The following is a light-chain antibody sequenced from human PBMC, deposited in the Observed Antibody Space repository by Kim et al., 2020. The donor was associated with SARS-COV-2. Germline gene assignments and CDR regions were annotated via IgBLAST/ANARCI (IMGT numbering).Light chain of an antibody. CDR1: QSIGTW. J-gene: IGKJ4*01. Sequence: DIQMTQSPSTLSVSAGDRVTITCRASQSIGTWLAWYQQKPGKAPRLLIYEASNLDSGVPSRFSGSGSGTEFTLTISSLQTDDFATYYCQQYNRSPGLTFGGGTKLEI. CDR3: QQYNRSPGLT. V-gene: IGKV1-5*03. CDR2: EAS.